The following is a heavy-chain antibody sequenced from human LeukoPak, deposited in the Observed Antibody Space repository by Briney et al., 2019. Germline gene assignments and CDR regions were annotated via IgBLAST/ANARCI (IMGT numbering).Heavy chain of an antibody. CDR2: INPKSGGT. J-gene: IGHJ4*02. V-gene: IGHV1-2*02. Sequence: ASVKVSCKASGYTFTGYFIHWVRQAPGQGPEWMGWINPKSGGTNYAQQFQGRVTMTRDTSISTASMELSRLRSDDTAVYYCARVPRSSYDRNGYYFLDYWGQGTLVTVSS. D-gene: IGHD3-22*01. CDR1: GYTFTGYF. CDR3: ARVPRSSYDRNGYYFLDY.